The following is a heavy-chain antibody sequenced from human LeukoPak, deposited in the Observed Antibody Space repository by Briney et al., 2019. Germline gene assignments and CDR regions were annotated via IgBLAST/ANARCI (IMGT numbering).Heavy chain of an antibody. Sequence: SETLSLTCGVSGGSFSGYYWSWIRQSPGKGLEWIGEINESGSTDYNPSLMSRVTISLDTSKNQFSLNLSSMTAADTAIYYCARVGGFMIFLGLGGYYSGMDVWGQGTTVSVSS. J-gene: IGHJ6*02. CDR2: INESGST. CDR1: GGSFSGYY. V-gene: IGHV4-34*01. D-gene: IGHD3/OR15-3a*01. CDR3: ARVGGFMIFLGLGGYYSGMDV.